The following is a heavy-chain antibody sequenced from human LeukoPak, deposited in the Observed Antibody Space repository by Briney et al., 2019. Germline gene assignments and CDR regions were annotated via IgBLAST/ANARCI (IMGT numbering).Heavy chain of an antibody. D-gene: IGHD5-24*01. CDR3: ATISVQTFDI. V-gene: IGHV3-7*01. Sequence: PGGSLRLSCVGSGFTFSSYWVNWVRQSPGKGLEWVANIKPDGSDKYYVDSARGRFTVSRGNAKNSAFLQMNSLRAEDTAIYYCATISVQTFDIWGQGTLVSVSS. CDR1: GFTFSSYW. J-gene: IGHJ3*02. CDR2: IKPDGSDK.